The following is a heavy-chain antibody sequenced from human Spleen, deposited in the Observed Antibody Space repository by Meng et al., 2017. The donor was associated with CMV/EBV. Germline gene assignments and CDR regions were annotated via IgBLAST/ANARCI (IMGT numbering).Heavy chain of an antibody. D-gene: IGHD5-18*01. CDR2: INHSGST. V-gene: IGHV4-34*01. CDR3: ARSVRAGYRYWYFDL. J-gene: IGHJ2*01. CDR1: GGSFSGYY. Sequence: AYGGSFSGYYWSWIRQPPGKGLEWIGEINHSGSTNYNPSLKSRVTISVDTSKNQFSLKLNSVTAAETAVYYCARSVRAGYRYWYFDLWGRGTLVTVSS.